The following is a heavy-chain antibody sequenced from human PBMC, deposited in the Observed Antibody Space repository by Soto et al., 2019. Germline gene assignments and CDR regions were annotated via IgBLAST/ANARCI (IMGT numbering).Heavy chain of an antibody. J-gene: IGHJ4*02. CDR3: AREHSSSWRFDY. D-gene: IGHD6-13*01. CDR2: MNPNSGNT. V-gene: IGHV1-8*01. CDR1: GYTFTSYD. Sequence: QVQLVQSGAEVKKPGASVKVSCKASGYTFTSYDINWVRQATGQGLEWMGWMNPNSGNTGYAQKFQGIGTMTSNTSISTAYMELSSLRSEDTAVYYCAREHSSSWRFDYWGQGTLVTVSS.